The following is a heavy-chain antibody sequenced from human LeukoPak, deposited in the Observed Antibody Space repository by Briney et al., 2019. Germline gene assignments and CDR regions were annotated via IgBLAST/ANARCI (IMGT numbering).Heavy chain of an antibody. V-gene: IGHV3-74*01. CDR1: GFTFSSYW. Sequence: GGSLRLSCAASGFTFSSYWMHWVRQAPGKGLVWVSRINSDGSSTSYADSVKGRFTISRDNAKNTLYLQMNSLRAEDTAVYYCARYQDSSGYYYDDAFDIWGQGAMVTVSS. J-gene: IGHJ3*02. CDR3: ARYQDSSGYYYDDAFDI. D-gene: IGHD3-22*01. CDR2: INSDGSST.